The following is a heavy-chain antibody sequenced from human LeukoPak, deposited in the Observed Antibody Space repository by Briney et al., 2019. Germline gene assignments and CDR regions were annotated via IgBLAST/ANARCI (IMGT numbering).Heavy chain of an antibody. CDR2: ISYDGSNK. CDR1: GFTFSSYG. V-gene: IGHV3-30*03. Sequence: GRSLRLSCAASGFTFSSYGMHWVRQAPGKGLEWVAVISYDGSNKYYADSVKGRFTISRDNAKNSLYLQMNSLRAEDTAVYYCARMWDGYYYDSSFSMDVWGQGTTVTVSS. CDR3: ARMWDGYYYDSSFSMDV. D-gene: IGHD3-22*01. J-gene: IGHJ6*02.